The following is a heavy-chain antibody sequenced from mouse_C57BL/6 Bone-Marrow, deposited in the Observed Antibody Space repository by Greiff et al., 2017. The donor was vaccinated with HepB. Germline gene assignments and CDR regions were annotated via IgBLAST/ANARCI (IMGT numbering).Heavy chain of an antibody. CDR2: IYPGDGDT. CDR3: ARHSLGDY. Sequence: VKVVESGPELVKPGASVKISCKASGYAFSSSWMNWVKQRPGKGLEWIGRIYPGDGDTNYNGKFKGKATLTADKSSSTAYMQLSSLTSEDSAVYFCARHSLGDYWGQGTSVTVSS. CDR1: GYAFSSSW. J-gene: IGHJ4*01. D-gene: IGHD4-1*01. V-gene: IGHV1-82*01.